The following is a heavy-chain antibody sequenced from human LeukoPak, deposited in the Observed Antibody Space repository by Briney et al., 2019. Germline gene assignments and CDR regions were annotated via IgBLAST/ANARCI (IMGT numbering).Heavy chain of an antibody. CDR2: INHSGSI. Sequence: SETLSLTCAVYGGSFSGYYWSWIRQPPGKGLEWIGEINHSGSINYNPSLKSRVTISVDTSKNQFSLKLSSVTAADTAVYYCARGAHCSSTSCLLYNWFDPWGQGTLVTVSS. V-gene: IGHV4-34*01. J-gene: IGHJ5*02. CDR1: GGSFSGYY. D-gene: IGHD2-2*01. CDR3: ARGAHCSSTSCLLYNWFDP.